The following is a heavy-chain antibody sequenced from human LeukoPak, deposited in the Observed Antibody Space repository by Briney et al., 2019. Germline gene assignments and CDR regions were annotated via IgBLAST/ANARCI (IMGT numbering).Heavy chain of an antibody. D-gene: IGHD2-15*01. CDR2: ISGSGGST. V-gene: IGHV3-23*01. CDR1: GFTFSSYA. J-gene: IGHJ4*02. Sequence: GGSLRLSCAASGFTFSSYAMSWVRQAPGKVLEWVSAISGSGGSTYYADSVKGRFTISRDNSKNTLYLQMNSLRAEDTAVYYCAKDALYCSGGSCYNDYWGQGTLVTVSS. CDR3: AKDALYCSGGSCYNDY.